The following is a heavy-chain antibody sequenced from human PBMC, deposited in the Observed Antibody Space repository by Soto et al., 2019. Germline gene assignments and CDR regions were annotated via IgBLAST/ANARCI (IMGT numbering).Heavy chain of an antibody. CDR3: ARGLGGRMDD. CDR2: IIPILGET. D-gene: IGHD3-16*01. J-gene: IGHJ6*02. Sequence: QVKLVQSGAEVKKPGSSVRVSCKASGTIFSSYTISWVRQAPGQGLEWMGRIIPILGETNSAQKFQDRVTLTADKSTNTAHMELNSLRLEDTAVYYGARGLGGRMDDWGPGTRVTVSS. V-gene: IGHV1-69*08. CDR1: GTIFSSYT.